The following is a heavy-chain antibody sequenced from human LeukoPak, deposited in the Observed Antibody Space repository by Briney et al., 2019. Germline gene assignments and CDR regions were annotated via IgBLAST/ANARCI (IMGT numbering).Heavy chain of an antibody. CDR2: ISSRSSYI. Sequence: PGGSLRLSCAASGFTFSSYSMNWVRQAPGKGLEWVSSISSRSSYIYDADSVKGRFTISRDNAKTSLYLQMNSLRAEDTAVYYCARHLSGVTGYTYGRGIDYWGQGTLVTVSS. CDR3: ARHLSGVTGYTYGRGIDY. J-gene: IGHJ4*02. V-gene: IGHV3-21*01. CDR1: GFTFSSYS. D-gene: IGHD5-18*01.